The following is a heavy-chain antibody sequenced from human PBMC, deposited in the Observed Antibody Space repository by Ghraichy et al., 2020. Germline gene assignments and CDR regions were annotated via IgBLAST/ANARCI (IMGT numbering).Heavy chain of an antibody. J-gene: IGHJ5*02. Sequence: SETLSLTCTVSGGSISTSSYYWAWIRQPPGKGLEWIGSVYYSGSTHYNPSLKSRVTISVDTSTNQFSLKLSSVTAADTALYYCARRLYSGDYFKSQLWFDPWGQGTLVTVSS. CDR2: VYYSGST. CDR3: ARRLYSGDYFKSQLWFDP. D-gene: IGHD1-26*01. CDR1: GGSISTSSYY. V-gene: IGHV4-39*01.